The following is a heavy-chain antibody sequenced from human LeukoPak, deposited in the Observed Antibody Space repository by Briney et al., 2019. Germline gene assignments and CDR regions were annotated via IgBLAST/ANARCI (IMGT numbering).Heavy chain of an antibody. Sequence: SETLSLTCTVSGGSIGSGSYYWSWIRQPAGKGLEWIGSIYHSGSTYYNPSLKSRVTISVDTSKNQFSLKLSSVTAADTAVYYCASGNDSSGYNWFDPWGQGTLVTVSS. CDR1: GGSIGSGSYY. CDR2: IYHSGST. D-gene: IGHD3-22*01. V-gene: IGHV4-39*07. J-gene: IGHJ5*02. CDR3: ASGNDSSGYNWFDP.